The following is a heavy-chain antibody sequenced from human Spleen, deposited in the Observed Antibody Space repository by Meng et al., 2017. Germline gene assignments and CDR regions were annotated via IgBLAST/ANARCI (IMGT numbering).Heavy chain of an antibody. CDR1: GFTFSSYG. V-gene: IGHV3-33*01. J-gene: IGHJ6*02. D-gene: IGHD1-26*01. Sequence: GESLKISCAASGFTFSSYGMHWVRQAPGKGLEWVAVIWYDGSNKYYADSVKGRFTISRDNSKNTLYLQMNSLRAEDTAVYYCARVAAWELLDYYYYYGMDVWGQGTTVTGAS. CDR3: ARVAAWELLDYYYYYGMDV. CDR2: IWYDGSNK.